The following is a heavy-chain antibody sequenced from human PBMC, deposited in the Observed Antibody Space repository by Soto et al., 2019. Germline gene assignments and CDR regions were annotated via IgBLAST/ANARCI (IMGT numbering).Heavy chain of an antibody. CDR3: ARAQITMVRGVIRIDWFDP. Sequence: SETLSLTCAVSGGSISSGGYSWSWIRQPPGKGLEWIGYIYHSGSTYYNPSPKSRVTISVDRSKNQFSLKLSSVTAADTAVYYCARAQITMVRGVIRIDWFDPWGQGTLVTVSS. V-gene: IGHV4-30-2*01. CDR2: IYHSGST. CDR1: GGSISSGGYS. D-gene: IGHD3-10*01. J-gene: IGHJ5*02.